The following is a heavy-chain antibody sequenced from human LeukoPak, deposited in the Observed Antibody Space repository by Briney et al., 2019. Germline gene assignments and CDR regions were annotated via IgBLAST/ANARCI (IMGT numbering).Heavy chain of an antibody. CDR3: SRVERSSLCNYYYYMAV. Sequence: PGGSLRLSCTAFGFTFGENAVIWFRQTPGKGLEWVSFIRSQAHGGTSEYAASVKGRFTISRDDSKSLAYLQMNSLETEDTAVYYCSRVERSSLCNYYYYMAVWGKGTTVTVSS. J-gene: IGHJ6*03. D-gene: IGHD2-2*01. CDR1: GFTFGENA. V-gene: IGHV3-49*03. CDR2: IRSQAHGGTS.